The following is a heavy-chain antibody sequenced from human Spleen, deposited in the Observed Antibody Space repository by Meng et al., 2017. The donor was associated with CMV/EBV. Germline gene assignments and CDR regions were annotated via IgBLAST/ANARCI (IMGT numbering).Heavy chain of an antibody. V-gene: IGHV3-20*04. CDR2: INWSGGST. CDR3: ARLNPPWFGELSGYVGGWFDP. Sequence: GESLKISCSASGFTFDDYGMSWVRQAPGKGLEWISGINWSGGSTGYVDSMKGRFTISRDNAKNSLYLQMDSLRAEDTALYYCARLNPPWFGELSGYVGGWFDPWGQGTLVTVSS. CDR1: GFTFDDYG. J-gene: IGHJ5*02. D-gene: IGHD3-10*01.